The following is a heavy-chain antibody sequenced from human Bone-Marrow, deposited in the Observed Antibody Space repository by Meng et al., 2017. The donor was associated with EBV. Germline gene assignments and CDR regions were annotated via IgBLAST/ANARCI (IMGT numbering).Heavy chain of an antibody. D-gene: IGHD2-21*01. Sequence: QVQPVQSVAEGKKPGASVTVFCKASGYTFSNYGIAWVRQAPGQGLEWMGWISGYDGNTNYEQKFQGRVTMTTDTSTSTAYMDLRSLRSDDTAVYYCARIGRFCGGDCYADYWGQGTLVTVSS. CDR2: ISGYDGNT. J-gene: IGHJ4*02. V-gene: IGHV1-18*01. CDR3: ARIGRFCGGDCYADY. CDR1: GYTFSNYG.